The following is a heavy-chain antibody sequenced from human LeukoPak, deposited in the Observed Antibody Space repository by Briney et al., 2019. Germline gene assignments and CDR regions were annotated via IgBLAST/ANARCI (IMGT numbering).Heavy chain of an antibody. CDR3: AKALITVARNPYYYGMDV. J-gene: IGHJ6*02. CDR1: GFTFSSYA. D-gene: IGHD4-17*01. CDR2: ISGSGGST. V-gene: IGHV3-23*01. Sequence: SGGSLRLSCAASGFTFSSYAMSWVRQAPGKGLEWVSAISGSGGSTYYADSVKGRFTISSDNSKNTLYLQMNSLRAEDTAVYYCAKALITVARNPYYYGMDVWGQGTTVTVSS.